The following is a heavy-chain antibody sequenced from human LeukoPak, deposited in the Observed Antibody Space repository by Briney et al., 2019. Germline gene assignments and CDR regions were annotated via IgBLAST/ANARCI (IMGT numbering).Heavy chain of an antibody. V-gene: IGHV3-30*03. Sequence: GGSLRLSCAASGFTFSSYSMNWVRQAPGKGLEWVAVISNDGSNKYYADSVKGRFTISRDKSKNTLYLQMNSLRAEDTAVYYCARAESSGWGGYYGMDVWGQGTTVTVSS. CDR3: ARAESSGWGGYYGMDV. CDR1: GFTFSSYS. CDR2: ISNDGSNK. D-gene: IGHD6-19*01. J-gene: IGHJ6*02.